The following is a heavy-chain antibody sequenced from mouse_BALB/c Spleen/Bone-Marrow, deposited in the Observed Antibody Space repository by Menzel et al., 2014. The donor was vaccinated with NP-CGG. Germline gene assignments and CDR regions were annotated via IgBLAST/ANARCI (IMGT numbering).Heavy chain of an antibody. CDR2: VNPYNGGT. D-gene: IGHD2-14*01. Sequence: EVQLQQSGPELVKPGASVKMSCKASGYTLTDYYMDWVKQSHGESFEWIGRVNPYNGGTSYNQKFKGKATLTVDKSSSTAYMELNGLTSEDSAVYYCARGAYYRYPYAMDYWGQGTSVTVSS. CDR1: GYTLTDYY. V-gene: IGHV1-19*01. CDR3: ARGAYYRYPYAMDY. J-gene: IGHJ4*01.